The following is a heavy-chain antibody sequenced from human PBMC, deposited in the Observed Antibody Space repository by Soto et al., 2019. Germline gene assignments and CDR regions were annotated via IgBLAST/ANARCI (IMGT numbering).Heavy chain of an antibody. CDR3: ARRIRNGMDV. Sequence: SETLSLTCTVSGGSISSYYWSWIRQPPGKGLEWIGYIYYSGSTNYNPSLKSRVTISVDTSKNQFSLKLSSVTAADTAVYYCARRIRNGMDVWGQGTTVTVSS. J-gene: IGHJ6*02. CDR2: IYYSGST. V-gene: IGHV4-59*01. CDR1: GGSISSYY.